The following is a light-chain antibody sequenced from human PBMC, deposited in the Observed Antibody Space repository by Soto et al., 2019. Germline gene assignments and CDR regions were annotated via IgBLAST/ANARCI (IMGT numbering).Light chain of an antibody. J-gene: IGLJ1*01. CDR2: EVT. V-gene: IGLV2-14*01. CDR3: SSYTTSAPYV. CDR1: SSDVGAYNF. Sequence: QSVLTQPASVSGSPGQSITISCTGTSSDVGAYNFVSWYQHLPGRAPKLIIYEVTIRPSGVSNRFSGSKSGNTASLTISGLQAEDEADYYCSSYTTSAPYVCGSGTKVTGL.